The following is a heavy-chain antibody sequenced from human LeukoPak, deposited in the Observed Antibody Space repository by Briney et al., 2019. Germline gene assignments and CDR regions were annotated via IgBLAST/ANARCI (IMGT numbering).Heavy chain of an antibody. D-gene: IGHD2-2*01. CDR3: ARLQVYGSTSLRYFQH. Sequence: PSETLSLTCTVSGGSISSGGYYWSWIRQPPGKGLEWIGEINHSGGTNYNPSLKSRVTISVDTSKNQFSLKLSSVTAADTAVYYCARLQVYGSTSLRYFQHWGQGTLVTVSS. CDR1: GGSISSGGYY. CDR2: INHSGGT. V-gene: IGHV4-30-2*01. J-gene: IGHJ1*01.